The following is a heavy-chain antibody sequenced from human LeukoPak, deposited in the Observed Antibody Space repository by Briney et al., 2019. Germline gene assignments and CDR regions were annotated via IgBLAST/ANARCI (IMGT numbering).Heavy chain of an antibody. D-gene: IGHD3-10*02. CDR1: GFTFSNYG. CDR2: ISSSGSTI. CDR3: AELGITMIGGV. Sequence: GGTLRLSCSASGFTFSNYGMSWVRQAPGKGLEWVSYISSSGSTIYYADSVKGRFTISRDNAKNSLYLQVNSLRAEDTAVYYCAELGITMIGGVWGKGTTVTISS. J-gene: IGHJ6*04. V-gene: IGHV3-48*04.